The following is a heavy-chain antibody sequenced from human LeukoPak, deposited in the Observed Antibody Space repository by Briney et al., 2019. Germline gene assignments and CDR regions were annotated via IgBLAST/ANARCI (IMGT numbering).Heavy chain of an antibody. CDR1: GGTFSSYA. Sequence: SVKVSCKASGGTFSSYAISWVRQAPGQGLEWMGGIIPIFGTANYAQKFQGRVTITADKSTSTAYMELSSLRSEDTAVYYCASETRKVGAHDAFDIWGQGTMVTVSS. CDR3: ASETRKVGAHDAFDI. D-gene: IGHD1-26*01. CDR2: IIPIFGTA. V-gene: IGHV1-69*06. J-gene: IGHJ3*02.